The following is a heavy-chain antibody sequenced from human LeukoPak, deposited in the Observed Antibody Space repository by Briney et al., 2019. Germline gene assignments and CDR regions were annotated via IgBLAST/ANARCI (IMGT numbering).Heavy chain of an antibody. Sequence: PSETLSLTCTVSGGSIGSYYWSWIRQPPGKGLECIGYIYSSGSTNYNPSLKSRVTISLDTSKNQFSLTLSFVTAADTAVYYCARGVAAPGTGGLSWFDPWGQGTLVTVSS. V-gene: IGHV4-59*01. CDR1: GGSIGSYY. CDR2: IYSSGST. J-gene: IGHJ5*02. CDR3: ARGVAAPGTGGLSWFDP. D-gene: IGHD6-13*01.